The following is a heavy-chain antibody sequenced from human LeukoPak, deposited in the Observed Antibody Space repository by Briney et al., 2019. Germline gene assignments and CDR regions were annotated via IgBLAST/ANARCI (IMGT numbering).Heavy chain of an antibody. J-gene: IGHJ5*02. CDR2: IYYNT. Sequence: SETLSLTCTVSGGSIDSYYWSWIRQSPEKGLEWIGYIYYNTNYNPSLKSRVTISNDTSKNQFSLKLSSVTAADKAVYYCARASLPDFNTSEDRFDPWGQGTLVTVSS. D-gene: IGHD3-3*01. CDR3: ARASLPDFNTSEDRFDP. V-gene: IGHV4-59*12. CDR1: GGSIDSYY.